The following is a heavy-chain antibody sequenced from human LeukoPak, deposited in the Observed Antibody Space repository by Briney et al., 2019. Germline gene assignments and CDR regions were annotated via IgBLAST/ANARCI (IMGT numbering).Heavy chain of an antibody. CDR3: ARVVFGWFGELLHVDY. V-gene: IGHV4-59*08. CDR1: GGSISSYY. J-gene: IGHJ4*02. Sequence: SETLSLTCTVSGGSISSYYWSWIRQPPGKGLEWIGYIYYSGSTNYNPSLKSRVTISVDTSKNQFSLKLSSVTAADTAVYYCARVVFGWFGELLHVDYWGQGTLVTVSS. D-gene: IGHD3-10*01. CDR2: IYYSGST.